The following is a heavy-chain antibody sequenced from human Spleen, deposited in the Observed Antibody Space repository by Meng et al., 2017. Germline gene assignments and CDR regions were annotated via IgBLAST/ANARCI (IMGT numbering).Heavy chain of an antibody. Sequence: SVKVSCKASGGTFSSYTISWVRQAPGQGLEWMGRISPILGMTTYAQKFQGRVTINADKYTNTGYMDLSSLTSEDTAVYYCARDARILWRDWLDPWGQGTLVTVSS. V-gene: IGHV1-69*04. D-gene: IGHD2-15*01. CDR2: ISPILGMT. CDR3: ARDARILWRDWLDP. J-gene: IGHJ5*02. CDR1: GGTFSSYT.